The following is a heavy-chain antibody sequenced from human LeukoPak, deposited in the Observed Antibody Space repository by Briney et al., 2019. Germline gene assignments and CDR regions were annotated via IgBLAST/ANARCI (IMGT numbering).Heavy chain of an antibody. V-gene: IGHV1-69*13. Sequence: SVKVSCKASGGTFSSYAISWVRQAPGQGLEWMGGIIPIFGTANYAQKFQGRVAITADESTSTAYMELSSLRSEDTAVYYCATGSDTIFGVARHYYYMDVWGKGTTVTVSS. D-gene: IGHD3-3*01. J-gene: IGHJ6*03. CDR3: ATGSDTIFGVARHYYYMDV. CDR2: IIPIFGTA. CDR1: GGTFSSYA.